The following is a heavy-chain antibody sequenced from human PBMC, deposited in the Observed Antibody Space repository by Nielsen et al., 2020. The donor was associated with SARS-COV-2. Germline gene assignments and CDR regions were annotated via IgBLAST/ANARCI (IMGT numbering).Heavy chain of an antibody. Sequence: SETLSLTCSVCGGSISSSSYYWGWIRQAPGKGLEWIGSIYYSGSTYYNPSLKSRVTISVDTSKNQFSLKLSSVTAADTAVYYCARQRVDIVATGPFDIWAQPTMVTVSS. CDR3: ARQRVDIVATGPFDI. CDR2: IYYSGST. D-gene: IGHD5-12*01. J-gene: IGHJ3*02. CDR1: GGSISSSSYY. V-gene: IGHV4-39*01.